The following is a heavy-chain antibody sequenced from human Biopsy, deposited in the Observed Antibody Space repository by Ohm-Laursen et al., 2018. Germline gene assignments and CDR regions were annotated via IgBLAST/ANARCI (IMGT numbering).Heavy chain of an antibody. D-gene: IGHD3-10*01. Sequence: SLRLSCAASEFIFSRFWMYWVRQAPGKGLVWVSRINSDGSSTNYADAVKGRFTISRDNAKNTVSLQMNSLRAEDTAVYYCTRAEAGSGSLLYFDYWGQGTLVTVSS. V-gene: IGHV3-74*01. J-gene: IGHJ4*02. CDR3: TRAEAGSGSLLYFDY. CDR2: INSDGSST. CDR1: EFIFSRFW.